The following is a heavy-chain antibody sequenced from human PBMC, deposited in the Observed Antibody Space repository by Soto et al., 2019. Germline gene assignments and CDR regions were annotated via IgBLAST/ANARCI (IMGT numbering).Heavy chain of an antibody. D-gene: IGHD3-10*01. CDR1: GFTFNSYA. V-gene: IGHV3-30*03. Sequence: GGSLRLSCAASGFTFNSYAIHWVRQAPGKGLEWVAVVSSDGRNQYYVESVKGRFTISRDNSKNTLYLQMNNLRPEDTAVYYCARDGHDSGRYYSRAPSFDFWGQGTLVTVSS. J-gene: IGHJ4*02. CDR3: ARDGHDSGRYYSRAPSFDF. CDR2: VSSDGRNQ.